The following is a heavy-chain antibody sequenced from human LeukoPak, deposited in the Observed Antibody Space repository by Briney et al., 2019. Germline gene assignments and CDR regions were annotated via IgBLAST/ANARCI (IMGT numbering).Heavy chain of an antibody. Sequence: GGSLRLSCEASGFPFNTYAIYWVRQAPGKGLEWGSGLCGSGGCTYYADSVKGRFTISRDNSKNTVYLQMNSLTADDTAVYYCAKTTVGYSSGRYPGWPADCWGQGTLVTVSS. D-gene: IGHD6-19*01. CDR3: AKTTVGYSSGRYPGWPADC. J-gene: IGHJ4*02. V-gene: IGHV3-23*01. CDR1: GFPFNTYA. CDR2: LCGSGGCT.